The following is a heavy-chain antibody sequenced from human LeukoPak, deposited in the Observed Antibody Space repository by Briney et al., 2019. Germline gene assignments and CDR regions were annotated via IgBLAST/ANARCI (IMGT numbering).Heavy chain of an antibody. Sequence: GGCLRLSCAPSGFTLNDYHMSWIRQAPRKGLEGIAYVSSSGIIKYYPESVKGRFTISRDNAKNSLSLQMNSRTAEDTAVYYCVRWSACTVTYDYWGQGTFVTVSS. D-gene: IGHD4-17*01. CDR1: GFTLNDYH. CDR2: VSSSGIIK. J-gene: IGHJ4*02. V-gene: IGHV3-11*01. CDR3: VRWSACTVTYDY.